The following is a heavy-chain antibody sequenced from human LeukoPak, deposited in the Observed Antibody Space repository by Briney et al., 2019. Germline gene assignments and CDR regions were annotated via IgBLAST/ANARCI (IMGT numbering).Heavy chain of an antibody. D-gene: IGHD3-3*01. J-gene: IGHJ3*02. V-gene: IGHV3-21*01. Sequence: PGGSLRLSCAASGFTFSSYAMHWVRQAPGKGLEWVSSISSSSSYIYYADSVKGRFTISRDNAKNSLYLQMNSLRAEDTAVYYCARGGDPLRFLEWLTIWGQGTMVTVSS. CDR2: ISSSSSYI. CDR3: ARGGDPLRFLEWLTI. CDR1: GFTFSSYA.